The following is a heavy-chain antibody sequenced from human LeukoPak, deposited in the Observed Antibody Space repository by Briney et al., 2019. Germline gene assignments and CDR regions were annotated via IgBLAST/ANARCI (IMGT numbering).Heavy chain of an antibody. J-gene: IGHJ3*02. V-gene: IGHV4-39*01. CDR1: GGSFSSYY. Sequence: PSETLSLTCAVYGGSFSSYYWGWIRQPPGNGLEWIGSIYYSGSTYYNPSLKSRVTISVDTSKNQFSLKLSSVTAADTAVYYCAGGTGTTGSDAFDIWGQGTLVTVSS. CDR2: IYYSGST. D-gene: IGHD1-1*01. CDR3: AGGTGTTGSDAFDI.